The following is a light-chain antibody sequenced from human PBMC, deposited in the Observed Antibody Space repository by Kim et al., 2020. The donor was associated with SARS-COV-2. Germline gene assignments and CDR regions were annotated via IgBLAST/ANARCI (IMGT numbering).Light chain of an antibody. J-gene: IGKJ1*01. CDR1: QIINTW. Sequence: AVGDRVTITCLASQIINTWLAWYKQNPGKAPNLLIYKASTLHSAVQSRFSGSESGTEFTLTISSLQPDDVATYYCQQYNSYSTWAFGQGTKVDIK. V-gene: IGKV1-5*03. CDR2: KAS. CDR3: QQYNSYSTWA.